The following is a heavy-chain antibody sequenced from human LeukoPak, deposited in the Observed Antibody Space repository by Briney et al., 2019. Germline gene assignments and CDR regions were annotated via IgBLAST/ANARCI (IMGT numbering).Heavy chain of an antibody. J-gene: IGHJ6*03. D-gene: IGHD1-20*01. V-gene: IGHV1-18*01. CDR2: ISAYNGNT. Sequence: ASVKVSCKASGYTFTRYGISWVRQAPGQGLEWMGWISAYNGNTNYAQTLQGRVTMTTDTSTSTAYMELRSLRSDDTAVYYCARGGYNWKLYYYHYMDVWGKGTRVTVSS. CDR1: GYTFTRYG. CDR3: ARGGYNWKLYYYHYMDV.